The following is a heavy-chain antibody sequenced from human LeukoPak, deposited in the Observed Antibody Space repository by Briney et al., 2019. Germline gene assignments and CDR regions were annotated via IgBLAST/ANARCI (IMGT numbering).Heavy chain of an antibody. CDR2: TYYRPKWYT. CDR1: GDSVSSNSAA. D-gene: IGHD5-24*01. J-gene: IGHJ4*02. CDR3: ARGDGYNTGLLDS. V-gene: IGHV6-1*01. Sequence: SQTLSLTCAISGDSVSSNSAAWNWIRQSPSRGLECLGRTYYRPKWYTDYAVSVKSRITINPDTSKNQFSLQLNSVTPEDTAVYYCARGDGYNTGLLDSWGQGTLVTVSS.